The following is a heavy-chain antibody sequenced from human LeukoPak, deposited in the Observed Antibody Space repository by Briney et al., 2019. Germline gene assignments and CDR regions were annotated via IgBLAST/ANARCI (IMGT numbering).Heavy chain of an antibody. D-gene: IGHD3-10*01. CDR1: GFTFSSYA. J-gene: IGHJ4*02. CDR2: ISYDGSNK. V-gene: IGHV3-30-3*01. Sequence: RGSLRLSCAASGFTFSSYAMHWVRQAPGKGLEWVAVISYDGSNKYYADSVKGRFTISRDNSRNTLYLQMNSLRAEDTAVYYCAKDRRKSLPNYGSITMVRGVIIAYYFDYWGQGTLVTVSS. CDR3: AKDRRKSLPNYGSITMVRGVIIAYYFDY.